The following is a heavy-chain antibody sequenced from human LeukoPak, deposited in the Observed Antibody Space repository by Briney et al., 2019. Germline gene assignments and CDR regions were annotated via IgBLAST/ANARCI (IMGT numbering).Heavy chain of an antibody. CDR2: ISSSSTFK. V-gene: IGHV3-11*06. J-gene: IGHJ4*02. Sequence: GGSLRLSCAASGFTFSDYYMSWIRQAPGRGLQWVSSISSSSTFKHYADSVKGRFTISRDNANNSLFLQMNSLTVEDTAVYYCARERGAGLSSSWVDYWGQGTLVTVSS. D-gene: IGHD6-13*01. CDR3: ARERGAGLSSSWVDY. CDR1: GFTFSDYY.